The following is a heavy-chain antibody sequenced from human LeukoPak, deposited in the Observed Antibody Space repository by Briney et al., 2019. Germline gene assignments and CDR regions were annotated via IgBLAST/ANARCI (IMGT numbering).Heavy chain of an antibody. J-gene: IGHJ4*02. Sequence: GASVKVSCKASGYTFTSYAMHWVRQAPGQRLEWMGWINAGSGNTKYSQKFQGRVTITRDTSASTAYMELSSLRSEDTAVYYCARRDKYSSEVDYWGQGTLVTVSS. CDR1: GYTFTSYA. V-gene: IGHV1-3*01. CDR2: INAGSGNT. D-gene: IGHD6-25*01. CDR3: ARRDKYSSEVDY.